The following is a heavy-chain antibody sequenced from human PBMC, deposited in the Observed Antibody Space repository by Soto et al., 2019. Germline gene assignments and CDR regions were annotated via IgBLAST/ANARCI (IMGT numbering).Heavy chain of an antibody. CDR1: GYSFTSYW. CDR3: AHFILTGYNLNWFDP. V-gene: IGHV5-51*01. D-gene: IGHD3-9*01. Sequence: PGESLKISCKGSGYSFTSYWIGWVRQMPGKGLEWMGIIYPGDSDTRYNPSFQGQVTISVDKSFTTAYLQWSSLKASDTATYYCAHFILTGYNLNWFDPWGQGTLVTVSS. J-gene: IGHJ5*02. CDR2: IYPGDSDT.